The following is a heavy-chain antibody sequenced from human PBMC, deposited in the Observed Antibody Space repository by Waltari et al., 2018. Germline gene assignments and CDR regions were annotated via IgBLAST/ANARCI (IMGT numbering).Heavy chain of an antibody. J-gene: IGHJ4*02. CDR3: TTDQGDSYTFYSFDY. Sequence: EVQLVESGAGLVNPGGSLRLSCAASGFTFSNTWMDWVRQAPGKWLEWIARIKTQSDGGGATYYAAPVTGRFTVSRDDSKNMLYLQMSSLKTEDTAMYYCTTDQGDSYTFYSFDYWGQGTLVTVSS. CDR1: GFTFSNTW. V-gene: IGHV3-15*01. D-gene: IGHD3-16*02. CDR2: IKTQSDGGGAT.